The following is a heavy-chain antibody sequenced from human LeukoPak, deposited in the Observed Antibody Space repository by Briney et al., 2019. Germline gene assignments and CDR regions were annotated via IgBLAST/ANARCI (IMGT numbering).Heavy chain of an antibody. CDR3: TTDQSGYYGSGSYSEIDY. V-gene: IGHV3-15*01. CDR2: IKSKPDGGTT. J-gene: IGHJ4*02. D-gene: IGHD3-10*01. Sequence: GGSLRLSCAASGFTFSNAWMSWVRQAPGKGLEWVGRIKSKPDGGTTDYAAPVKGRFTISRDDSKNTLYLQMNSLKTEDTAVYYCTTDQSGYYGSGSYSEIDYWGQGTLVTVSS. CDR1: GFTFSNAW.